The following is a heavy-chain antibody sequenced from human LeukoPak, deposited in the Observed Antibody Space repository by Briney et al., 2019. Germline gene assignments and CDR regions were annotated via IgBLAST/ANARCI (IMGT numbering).Heavy chain of an antibody. CDR3: ARESSSGWYGVDY. CDR2: ISAYNGNT. Sequence: ASVKVSCKASGYTFTSYGISWVRHAPAQGLEWMGWISAYNGNTNYAQKLQGRVTMATDASTSTAYMELRSLRSDDTAVYYCARESSSGWYGVDYWGQGTLVTVAS. CDR1: GYTFTSYG. V-gene: IGHV1-18*01. D-gene: IGHD6-19*01. J-gene: IGHJ4*02.